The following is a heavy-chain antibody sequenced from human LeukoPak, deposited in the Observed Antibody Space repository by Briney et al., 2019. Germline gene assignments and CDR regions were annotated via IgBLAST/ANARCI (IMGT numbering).Heavy chain of an antibody. V-gene: IGHV4-59*11. CDR3: ARDLTGDDFWGGRAYYYMDV. Sequence: SETLSLTRTVSGGSISSHYWSWIRQPPGKGLEWIGYIYYSGSTNYNPSLKSRVTISLDTSKNQFSLKLSSVTAADTAVYYCARDLTGDDFWGGRAYYYMDVWGKGTMVTVSS. D-gene: IGHD3-3*01. CDR1: GGSISSHY. J-gene: IGHJ6*03. CDR2: IYYSGST.